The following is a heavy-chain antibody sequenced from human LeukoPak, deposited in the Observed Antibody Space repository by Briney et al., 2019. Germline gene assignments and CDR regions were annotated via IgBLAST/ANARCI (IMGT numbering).Heavy chain of an antibody. CDR3: ARVLIAVAGRGVDY. J-gene: IGHJ4*02. Sequence: SETLSLTCTVSGYSISSGYYWGWIRQPPGKGLEWIGSIYHSGSTYYNPSLKSRVTISVDTSKNQFSLKLSSVTAADTAVYYCARVLIAVAGRGVDYWGQGTLVTVSS. V-gene: IGHV4-38-2*02. D-gene: IGHD6-19*01. CDR1: GYSISSGYY. CDR2: IYHSGST.